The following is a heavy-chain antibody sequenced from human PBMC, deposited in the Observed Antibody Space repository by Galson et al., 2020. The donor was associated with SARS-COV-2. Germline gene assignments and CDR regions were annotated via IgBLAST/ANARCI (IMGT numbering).Heavy chain of an antibody. D-gene: IGHD6-19*01. Sequence: SETLSLTCAVSGGSISGISNYWSWIPQPAGKGLEWIGRIHSSGSTNYNPTLKSRVAISVDTSKNQFSLKLTAVTAADTAVYYCAAGPVAGSGEWGQGTQGTVSS. J-gene: IGHJ4*02. CDR1: GGSISGISNY. CDR2: IHSSGST. CDR3: AAGPVAGSGE. V-gene: IGHV4-61*02.